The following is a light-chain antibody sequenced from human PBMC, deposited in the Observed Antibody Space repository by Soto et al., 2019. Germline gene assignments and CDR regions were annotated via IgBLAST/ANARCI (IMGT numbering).Light chain of an antibody. Sequence: QSVLTQPASVSGSPGQSITISCTVTSSDVGGYNYVSWYQQHPGKAPKFMIYDVSNRPSGVSNRFSGSKSGNTASLTISGLQAEDEADYYSSSSTTSTTRQHVVGPGTKVT. CDR2: DVS. V-gene: IGLV2-14*01. CDR1: SSDVGGYNY. CDR3: SSSTTSTTRQHV. J-gene: IGLJ1*01.